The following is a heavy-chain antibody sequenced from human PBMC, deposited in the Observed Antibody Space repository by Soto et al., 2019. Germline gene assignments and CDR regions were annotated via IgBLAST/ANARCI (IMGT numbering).Heavy chain of an antibody. Sequence: QVQLVQSGAEVKKTGSSVKVSCTTSGGTFSTFGISWVRQAPGQGLEWMGGIIPCFGTAEYSQKFEDRITITADESTNTVYMDLRSLTSEDTAIYYCARTAPMDAGDKYYYDFWGQGALVTVSS. D-gene: IGHD3-16*01. V-gene: IGHV1-69*01. CDR1: GGTFSTFG. J-gene: IGHJ4*02. CDR3: ARTAPMDAGDKYYYDF. CDR2: IIPCFGTA.